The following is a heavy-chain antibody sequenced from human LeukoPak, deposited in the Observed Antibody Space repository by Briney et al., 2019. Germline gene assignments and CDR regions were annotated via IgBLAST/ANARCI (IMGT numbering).Heavy chain of an antibody. V-gene: IGHV3-7*04. J-gene: IGHJ4*02. CDR2: IKHDGSEK. CDR3: ARITGIEAAGDY. D-gene: IGHD6-25*01. CDR1: GFTFSMYW. Sequence: PGGSLRLSYAASGFTFSMYWMSWVRQAPGKGLEWVANIKHDGSEKFYVDSVKGRFIISRDNAKNSLFLQLNSLRDEDTAVYYCARITGIEAAGDYWGQGTLVTVSS.